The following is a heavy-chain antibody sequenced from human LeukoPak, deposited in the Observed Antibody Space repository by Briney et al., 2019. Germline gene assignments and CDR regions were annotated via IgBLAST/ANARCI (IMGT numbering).Heavy chain of an antibody. CDR2: INPNNGDA. CDR3: ARDGVAVMVEFDL. CDR1: EFTFSGYY. D-gene: IGHD2-15*01. V-gene: IGHV1-2*02. J-gene: IGHJ2*01. Sequence: PGGSLRLSCAASEFTFSGYYIYWVRQAPGQGLELMGWINPNNGDAGYTQKFQGRVIVTRDTSSSTVYMELNRLTSDDTAVYYCARDGVAVMVEFDLWGRGTLITVSS.